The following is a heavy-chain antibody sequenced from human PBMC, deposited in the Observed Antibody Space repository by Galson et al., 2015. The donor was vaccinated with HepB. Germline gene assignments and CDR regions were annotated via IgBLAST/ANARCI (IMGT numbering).Heavy chain of an antibody. J-gene: IGHJ4*02. D-gene: IGHD2-8*01. V-gene: IGHV3-30-3*01. Sequence: SLRLSCAASGFTFSSYAMHWVRQAPGKGLEWVAVISYDGSNKYYADSVKGRFTISRDNSKNTLYLQMNSLRAEDTAVYYCARATLGYCTNGVCPADYWGQGTLVTVSS. CDR3: ARATLGYCTNGVCPADY. CDR2: ISYDGSNK. CDR1: GFTFSSYA.